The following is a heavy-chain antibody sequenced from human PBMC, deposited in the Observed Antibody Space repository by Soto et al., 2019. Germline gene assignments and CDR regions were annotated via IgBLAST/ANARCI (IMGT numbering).Heavy chain of an antibody. CDR3: AKDFAIYGDYEVY. Sequence: GGSMRLSCAACGLTFSSYAMSWVRQAPGKGLEWVSAISGSGGSTYYADSVKGRFTISRDNSKNTLYLQMNSLRAEDTAVYYCAKDFAIYGDYEVYWGQGTLVTVSS. V-gene: IGHV3-23*01. D-gene: IGHD4-17*01. J-gene: IGHJ4*02. CDR1: GLTFSSYA. CDR2: ISGSGGST.